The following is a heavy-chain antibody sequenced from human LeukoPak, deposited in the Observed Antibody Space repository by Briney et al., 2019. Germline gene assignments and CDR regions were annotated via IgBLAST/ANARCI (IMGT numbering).Heavy chain of an antibody. Sequence: GGSLRLSCAASGFTVSSNYMSWVRQAPGKGLEWVGFIRSKAYGGTTEYAASVKGRFTISRDDSKSIAYLQMNSLKTEDTAVYYCTRDLNWNYGTSVDYWGQGTLVTVSS. CDR3: TRDLNWNYGTSVDY. CDR2: IRSKAYGGTT. J-gene: IGHJ4*02. V-gene: IGHV3-49*04. CDR1: GFTVSSNY. D-gene: IGHD1-7*01.